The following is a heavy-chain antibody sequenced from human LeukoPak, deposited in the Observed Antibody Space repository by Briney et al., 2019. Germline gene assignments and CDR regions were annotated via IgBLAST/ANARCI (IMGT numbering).Heavy chain of an antibody. CDR3: AVEYKSSPYAFDI. V-gene: IGHV3-33*01. D-gene: IGHD2/OR15-2a*01. CDR1: GFTFSSYG. CDR2: IWYDGSNK. J-gene: IGHJ3*02. Sequence: GGSLRLSCAASGFTFSSYGMHWVRQAPGKGLEWVAVIWYDGSNKYYADSVKGRFTISRDNSKSTLYLQMNSLRVEDTAVYYCAVEYKSSPYAFDIWGQGTKVTVSS.